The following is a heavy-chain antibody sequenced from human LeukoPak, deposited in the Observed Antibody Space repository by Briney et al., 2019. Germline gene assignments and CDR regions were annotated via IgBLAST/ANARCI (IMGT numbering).Heavy chain of an antibody. CDR2: INGGSGSS. Sequence: GGSLRLSCAASGFTFNNYAMTWVRQAPGKGLEWVSLINGGSGSSYYTDSVKGRFTVSRDNSKNTLYLQMNSLRAEDTAVYYCARGRYYDNSVYYYFDYWGQGTLVTVSS. J-gene: IGHJ4*02. D-gene: IGHD3-22*01. CDR1: GFTFNNYA. CDR3: ARGRYYDNSVYYYFDY. V-gene: IGHV3-23*01.